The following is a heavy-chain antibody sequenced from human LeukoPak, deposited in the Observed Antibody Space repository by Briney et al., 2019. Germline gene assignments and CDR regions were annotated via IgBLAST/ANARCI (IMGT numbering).Heavy chain of an antibody. CDR2: ISSSSSYI. CDR3: ARSRIPGTFDY. Sequence: GGSLRLSRAASGFTFSSYSMNWVRQAPGKGLEWVSSISSSSSYIYYADSVKGRFTISRDNAKNSLYLQMNSLRAEDTAVYYCARSRIPGTFDYWGQGTLVTVSS. V-gene: IGHV3-21*01. J-gene: IGHJ4*02. CDR1: GFTFSSYS.